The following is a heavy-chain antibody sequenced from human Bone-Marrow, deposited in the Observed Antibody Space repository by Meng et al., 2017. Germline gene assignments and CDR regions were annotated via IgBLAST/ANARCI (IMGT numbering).Heavy chain of an antibody. D-gene: IGHD1-14*01. CDR2: ISWNSGSI. V-gene: IGHV3-9*01. CDR1: GFTFDDYA. Sequence: SLRLSCAASGFTFDDYAMHWVRQAPGKGLEWVSGISWNSGSIGYADSVKGRFTISRDNAKNSLYLQMNSLRAEDTALYYCAKDASAVITHFDYWGQGTLVTVSS. J-gene: IGHJ4*02. CDR3: AKDASAVITHFDY.